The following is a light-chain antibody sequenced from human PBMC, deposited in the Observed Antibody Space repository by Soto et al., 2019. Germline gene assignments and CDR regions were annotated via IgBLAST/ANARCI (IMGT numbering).Light chain of an antibody. Sequence: EIVLTQSPGTLSLSPGERATLSCRASQSINNRYLAWYQQKPGQAPRLLIYGASSRATGIPDRFSGSGSGTDFTLTISRLEPEDFAVYYCQQFGSSPGVTFGPGTKVDMK. CDR2: GAS. CDR1: QSINNRY. CDR3: QQFGSSPGVT. J-gene: IGKJ3*01. V-gene: IGKV3-20*01.